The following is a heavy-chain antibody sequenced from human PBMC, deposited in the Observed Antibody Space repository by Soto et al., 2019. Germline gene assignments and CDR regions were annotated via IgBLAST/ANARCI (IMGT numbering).Heavy chain of an antibody. V-gene: IGHV4-31*03. J-gene: IGHJ6*02. CDR1: CGSIISGGYY. D-gene: IGHD2-2*02. CDR2: TYYSGST. CDR3: ARGPGVPAAIPYYYYYYGMDV. Sequence: PSETLSLTCTFSCGSIISGGYYWSWIRQHPGKGLEWIGYTYYSGSTYYNPSLKSRVTISVDTSKNQFSLKLSSVTAADTAVYYCARGPGVPAAIPYYYYYYGMDVWGQGTTVTVSS.